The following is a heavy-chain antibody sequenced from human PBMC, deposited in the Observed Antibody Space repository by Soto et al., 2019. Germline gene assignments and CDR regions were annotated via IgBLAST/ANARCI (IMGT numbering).Heavy chain of an antibody. V-gene: IGHV4-31*03. CDR3: ARGMVRGASSFDY. J-gene: IGHJ4*02. Sequence: SETLSLTCTVSGGSISSGGYYWSWIRQHPGKGLEWIGYIYYSGSTYYNPSLKSRVTISVDTSKNQFSLKLSSVTAADTAVYYCARGMVRGASSFDYWGQGTLVTVSS. CDR2: IYYSGST. D-gene: IGHD3-10*01. CDR1: GGSISSGGYY.